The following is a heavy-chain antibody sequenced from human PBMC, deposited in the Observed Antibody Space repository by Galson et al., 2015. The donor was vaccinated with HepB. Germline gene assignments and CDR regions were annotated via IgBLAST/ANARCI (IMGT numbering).Heavy chain of an antibody. J-gene: IGHJ4*02. V-gene: IGHV4-34*01. CDR2: INHSGST. Sequence: ETLSLTCAVYGGSFSGYYWSWIRQPPGKGLEWIGEINHSGSTNYNPSLKSRVTISVDTSKNQFSLKLSSVTAADTAVYYCAIFSPHYYGSGSYEPNDYWGQGTLVTVSS. CDR3: AIFSPHYYGSGSYEPNDY. CDR1: GGSFSGYY. D-gene: IGHD3-10*01.